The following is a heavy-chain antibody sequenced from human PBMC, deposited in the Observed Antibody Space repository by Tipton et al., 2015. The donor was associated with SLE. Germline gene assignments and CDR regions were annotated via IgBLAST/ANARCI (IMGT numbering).Heavy chain of an antibody. D-gene: IGHD3-10*01. CDR3: AREMVTMVRGVQLYYFDY. CDR2: IYYSGST. CDR1: GASISSYY. J-gene: IGHJ4*02. Sequence: GLVKPSETLSLTCTVSGASISSYYWSWIRQPPGKGLEWIGYIYYSGSTNYNPSLKSRVTISVDTSKNQFSLKLSSVTAADTAVYYCAREMVTMVRGVQLYYFDYWGQGTLVTVSS. V-gene: IGHV4-59*01.